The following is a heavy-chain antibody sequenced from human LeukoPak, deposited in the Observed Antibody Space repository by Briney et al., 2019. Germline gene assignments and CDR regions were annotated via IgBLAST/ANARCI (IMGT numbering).Heavy chain of an antibody. CDR2: IYYSGST. J-gene: IGHJ4*02. V-gene: IGHV4-59*01. CDR3: ARAQRDGYNYDSYYFDY. D-gene: IGHD5-12*01. CDR1: GGSISSYY. Sequence: SETLSLTCTVSGGSISSYYWSWIRQPPGKGLEWIGYIYYSGSTNYNPSLKSRVTISVDTSKNQFSLKLSSVIAADTAVYYCARAQRDGYNYDSYYFDYWGQGTLVTVSS.